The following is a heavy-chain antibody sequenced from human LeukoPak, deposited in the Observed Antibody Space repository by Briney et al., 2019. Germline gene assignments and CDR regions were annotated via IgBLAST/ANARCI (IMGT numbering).Heavy chain of an antibody. D-gene: IGHD2-21*01. Sequence: GGSLRLSCAASGFTFSSYSMNWVRQAPGKGLEWVSSISSSSSYIYYADSVKGRFTISRDNAKNSLYLQMNSLRAEDTAVYYCARVDELFRAVTSDYYYGMDVWGQGTTVTVSS. CDR1: GFTFSSYS. V-gene: IGHV3-21*01. CDR3: ARVDELFRAVTSDYYYGMDV. J-gene: IGHJ6*02. CDR2: ISSSSSYI.